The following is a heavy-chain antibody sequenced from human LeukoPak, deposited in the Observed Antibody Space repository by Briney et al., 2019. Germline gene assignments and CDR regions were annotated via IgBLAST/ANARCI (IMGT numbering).Heavy chain of an antibody. CDR1: GASFTGYY. Sequence: PSPTLSPTCAVDGASFTGYYCSSVRQHPGKWLEWLGEINHSGGTNYNPSLKSRVTISVDTSKNQFSLKLSSVTAADTAVYYCAREMAAYYYYYMDAWGKGTTVTISS. CDR3: AREMAAYYYYYMDA. V-gene: IGHV4-34*01. J-gene: IGHJ6*03. CDR2: INHSGGT. D-gene: IGHD5-24*01.